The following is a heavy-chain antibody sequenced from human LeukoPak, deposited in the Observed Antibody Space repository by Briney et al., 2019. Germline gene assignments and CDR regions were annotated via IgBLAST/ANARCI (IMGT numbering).Heavy chain of an antibody. CDR3: AGTIAAAGTNY. V-gene: IGHV1-69*04. J-gene: IGHJ4*02. CDR1: GGTFSSYA. CDR2: IIPILGIA. D-gene: IGHD6-13*01. Sequence: ASVKVSCTASGGTFSSYAISWVRQAPGQGLEWMGRIIPILGIANYAQKFQGRVTITADKSTSTAYMELSSLRSEDTAVYYCAGTIAAAGTNYWGQGTLVTVSS.